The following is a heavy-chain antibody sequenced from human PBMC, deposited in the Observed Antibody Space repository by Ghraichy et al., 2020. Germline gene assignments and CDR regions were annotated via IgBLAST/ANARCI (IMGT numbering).Heavy chain of an antibody. V-gene: IGHV4-34*12. J-gene: IGHJ6*02. Sequence: SETLSLTCGLSGGSLSGHSCTWVRQAQGKGLEWIGEILHGGNTNYNPSLKSRVSMSVDMSKNQFSLTLTSVTASDTAVYFCARGLRFLEWSPDAYSYAMDVWGQGTTVTVSS. CDR3: ARGLRFLEWSPDAYSYAMDV. CDR2: ILHGGNT. CDR1: GGSLSGHS. D-gene: IGHD3-3*01.